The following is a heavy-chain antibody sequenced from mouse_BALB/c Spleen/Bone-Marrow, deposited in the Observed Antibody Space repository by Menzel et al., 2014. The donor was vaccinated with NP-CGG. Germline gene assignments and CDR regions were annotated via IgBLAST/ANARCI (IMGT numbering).Heavy chain of an antibody. CDR2: INPSNGRT. Sequence: QVQLKQSGAELVKPGASVKLSCKASGYTFTSYWMHWVKQRPGQGLEWIGEINPSNGRTNYNEKFKSNATLTVDKSSSTAYMQLSSLTSEDSAVYYCARGDGFAWFAYWGQGTLVTVSA. D-gene: IGHD3-3*01. V-gene: IGHV1S81*02. J-gene: IGHJ3*01. CDR3: ARGDGFAWFAY. CDR1: GYTFTSYW.